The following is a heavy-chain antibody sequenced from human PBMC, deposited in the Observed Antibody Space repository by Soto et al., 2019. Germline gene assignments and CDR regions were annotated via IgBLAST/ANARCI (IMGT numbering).Heavy chain of an antibody. Sequence: QVQLVESGGGVVQPGRSLRRSCAASGFTFSSYAMHWVRQAPGKGLEWVAVISYDGSNKYYEDSVKGRFTISRDNSKNTLYLQMNSLRAEDTAVYYCARDRRRITIFGVVIPTAHYYYGMDVWGQGTTVTVSS. J-gene: IGHJ6*02. CDR1: GFTFSSYA. D-gene: IGHD3-3*01. V-gene: IGHV3-30-3*01. CDR2: ISYDGSNK. CDR3: ARDRRRITIFGVVIPTAHYYYGMDV.